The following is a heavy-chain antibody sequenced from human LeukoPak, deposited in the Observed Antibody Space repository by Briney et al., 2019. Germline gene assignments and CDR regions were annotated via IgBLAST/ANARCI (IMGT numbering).Heavy chain of an antibody. Sequence: GGSLRLSCAASGFTFSYYWMSWVRQAPGKGLEWVANIKEDGSEKYYEDSVKGRFTISRDNAKNLVYLQMNSLRAEDTAVYYCTRDNRYYYWGQGTVVTVSS. J-gene: IGHJ4*02. V-gene: IGHV3-7*01. CDR2: IKEDGSEK. CDR3: TRDNRYYY. D-gene: IGHD2-21*01. CDR1: GFTFSYYW.